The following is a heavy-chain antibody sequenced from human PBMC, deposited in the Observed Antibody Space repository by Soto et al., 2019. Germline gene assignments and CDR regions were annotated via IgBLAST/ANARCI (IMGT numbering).Heavy chain of an antibody. Sequence: EVQVVESGGGLVQPGESLRLSCAASGVTVSGDYMSWVRQAPGKGLEWVSVMYSGGGSTYYADSVRGRFVISRDNSKNTVYLQMNNLRPEDTAVYYCARHDWFDPWGQGTMVTVSS. V-gene: IGHV3-66*04. J-gene: IGHJ5*02. CDR2: MYSGGGST. CDR1: GVTVSGDY. CDR3: ARHDWFDP.